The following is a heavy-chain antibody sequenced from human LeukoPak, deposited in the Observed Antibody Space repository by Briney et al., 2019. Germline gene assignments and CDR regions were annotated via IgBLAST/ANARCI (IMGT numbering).Heavy chain of an antibody. CDR1: GYTFTSYY. CDR2: INPSGGST. V-gene: IGHV1-46*01. Sequence: ASVKVSCKASGYTFTSYYMHWARQAPGQGLEWMGIINPSGGSTSYAQKFQGRVTMTRDTSTSTVYMELSSLRSEDTAVYYCARDPRPDDSSGYFGYWGQGTLVTVSS. CDR3: ARDPRPDDSSGYFGY. D-gene: IGHD3-22*01. J-gene: IGHJ4*02.